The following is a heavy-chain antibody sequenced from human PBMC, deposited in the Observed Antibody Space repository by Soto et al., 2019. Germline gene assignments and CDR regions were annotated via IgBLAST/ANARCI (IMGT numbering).Heavy chain of an antibody. CDR2: INPNSGGT. J-gene: IGHJ4*02. V-gene: IGHV1-2*02. Sequence: ASVKVSCKASGYTFTGYYMHWVREAPGQGLEWMGWINPNSGGTNYAQKFQGRVTMTRDTSISTAYMELSRLRSDDTAVYYCASTLLSGGSPDYWGQGTLVTVSS. CDR3: ASTLLSGGSPDY. CDR1: GYTFTGYY. D-gene: IGHD2-15*01.